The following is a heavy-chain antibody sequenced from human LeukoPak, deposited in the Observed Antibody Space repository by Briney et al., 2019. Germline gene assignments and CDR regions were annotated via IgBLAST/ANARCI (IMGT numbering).Heavy chain of an antibody. CDR1: GFTFSSYA. CDR2: ISYDGSNK. V-gene: IGHV3-30-3*01. Sequence: GGSLRLSCAASGFTFSSYAMHWVRQAPGKGLEWVAVISYDGSNKYYADSVKGRFTISRDNSKNTLYLQMDSLRAEDTAVYYCARDPQWEGFFDIWGRGTMVTVSS. CDR3: ARDPQWEGFFDI. J-gene: IGHJ3*02. D-gene: IGHD1-26*01.